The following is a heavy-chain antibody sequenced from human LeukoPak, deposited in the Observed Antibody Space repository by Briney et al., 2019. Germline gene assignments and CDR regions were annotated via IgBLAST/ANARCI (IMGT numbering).Heavy chain of an antibody. CDR3: ATVAELGYGPNFDY. J-gene: IGHJ4*02. CDR1: GYTLTELS. CDR2: FDPEDGET. Sequence: ASVKVSCKVSGYTLTELSMHWVRQAPGKGLEWMGGFDPEDGETIYAQKFQGRVTMTEDTSTDTAYMELSSLRSEDTAVYYCATVAELGYGPNFDYWGQGTLVTVSS. D-gene: IGHD3-16*01. V-gene: IGHV1-24*01.